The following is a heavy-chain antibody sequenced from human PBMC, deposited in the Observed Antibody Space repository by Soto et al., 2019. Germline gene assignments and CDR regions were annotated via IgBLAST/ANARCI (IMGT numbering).Heavy chain of an antibody. CDR2: ISYDGSNK. CDR1: GFTFSSYG. J-gene: IGHJ6*02. CDR3: ATALEMNV. V-gene: IGHV3-30*03. Sequence: SLRLSCAASGFTFSSYGMHWVRQAPGKGLEWVAVISYDGSNKYYADSVKGRFTISRDNSKNTLYLQMNSLRAEDTAVYYCATALEMNVWGQGTTVTVSS.